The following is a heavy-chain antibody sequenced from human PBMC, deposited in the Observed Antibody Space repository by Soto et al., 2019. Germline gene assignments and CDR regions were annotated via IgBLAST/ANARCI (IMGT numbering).Heavy chain of an antibody. Sequence: EVQLVESGGGLVQPGGSLRLSCVASGFTFSAYSLNWVRQAPGKELEWISYSRTLHNTIYYADSVKGRFTISRADAKNSLYLQMSSLRAEDTAVYYCARDQEYAFDIWGLGTTVTVSS. J-gene: IGHJ3*02. CDR2: SRTLHNTI. CDR1: GFTFSAYS. V-gene: IGHV3-48*01. CDR3: ARDQEYAFDI. D-gene: IGHD3-10*01.